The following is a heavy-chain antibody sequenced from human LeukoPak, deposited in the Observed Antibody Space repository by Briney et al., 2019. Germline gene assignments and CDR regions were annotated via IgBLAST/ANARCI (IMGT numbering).Heavy chain of an antibody. J-gene: IGHJ4*02. CDR1: GFTFTNYA. V-gene: IGHV3-23*01. CDR3: AIDGYNYRYFDY. Sequence: PGGSLRLSCAASGFTFTNYAMSWVRQAPGKGLEWVSAISATDGATYYADSVKGRFTISRDNSKNTLYLQMNSLRAEDTAQYYCAIDGYNYRYFDYWGQGTLVTVSS. CDR2: ISATDGAT. D-gene: IGHD5-24*01.